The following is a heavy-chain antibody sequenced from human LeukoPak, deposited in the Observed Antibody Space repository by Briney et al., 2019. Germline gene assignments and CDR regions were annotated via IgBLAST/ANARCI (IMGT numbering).Heavy chain of an antibody. D-gene: IGHD6-19*01. CDR2: TIPIFGTA. V-gene: IGHV1-69*13. J-gene: IGHJ4*02. CDR1: GGTFSSYA. CDR3: ARGSSGWYLSSAYYFDY. Sequence: ASVKVSCKASGGTFSSYAISWVRQAPGQGLEWMGGTIPIFGTANYAQKFQGRVTITADESTSTAYMELSSLRSEDTAVYYCARGSSGWYLSSAYYFDYWGQGTLVTVSS.